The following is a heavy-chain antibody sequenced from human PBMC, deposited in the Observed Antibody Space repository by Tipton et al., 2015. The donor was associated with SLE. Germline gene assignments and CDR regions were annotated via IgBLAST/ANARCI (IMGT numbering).Heavy chain of an antibody. V-gene: IGHV4-59*11. CDR3: ARERQYVYGDSGTRHGVDV. CDR2: IYYNRHT. CDR1: GASISSHY. D-gene: IGHD4-17*01. Sequence: TLSLTCTVSGASISSHYWSWIRQPPGKKLEWICYIYYNRHTNYIPSLESRFTISLDTSKNQFSLRLTSVTAADTAVYYCARERQYVYGDSGTRHGVDVGGPGTMVTVAS. J-gene: IGHJ6*02.